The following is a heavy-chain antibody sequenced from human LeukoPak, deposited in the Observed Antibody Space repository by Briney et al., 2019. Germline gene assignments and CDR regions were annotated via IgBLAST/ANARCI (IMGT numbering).Heavy chain of an antibody. J-gene: IGHJ4*02. CDR2: MNQDGSQK. Sequence: GGSLRLSCAASGFTFSNYWMSWVRQAPGKGLEWVANMNQDGSQKNYVDSVKGRFTISMDNAKNSLYLQMNSLRAEDTPVYRCAREGFLDYWGQGTLVTVSS. D-gene: IGHD3-3*01. CDR3: AREGFLDY. V-gene: IGHV3-7*01. CDR1: GFTFSNYW.